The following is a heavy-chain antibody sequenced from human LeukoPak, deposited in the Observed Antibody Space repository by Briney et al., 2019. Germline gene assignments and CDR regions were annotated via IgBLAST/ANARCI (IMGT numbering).Heavy chain of an antibody. CDR2: ISWNSGSI. Sequence: GGSLRLSCAASGFTFDDYAMHWVRQAPGKGLEWVSGISWNSGSIGYADSVKGRFTISRDNAKNSLYLQMNSLRAEDTALYYCAKGIGYYYDSSGYWPFDYWGQGTLVTVSS. D-gene: IGHD3-22*01. J-gene: IGHJ4*02. CDR1: GFTFDDYA. CDR3: AKGIGYYYDSSGYWPFDY. V-gene: IGHV3-9*01.